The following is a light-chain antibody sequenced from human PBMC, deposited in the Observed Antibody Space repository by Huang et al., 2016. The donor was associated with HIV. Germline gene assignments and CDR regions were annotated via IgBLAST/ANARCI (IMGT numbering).Light chain of an antibody. CDR2: DAS. CDR1: QGIGNS. Sequence: RVLTQSLGTLSVSPGERATLSCRSSQGIGNSLAWYQWRPGQAPRLLIYDASSRASNLPARFSGGGSDIDFTLIISGLQSEDSAIYYCQQYHELPRTFGQGTKVDIK. V-gene: IGKV3-15*01. J-gene: IGKJ2*01. CDR3: QQYHELPRT.